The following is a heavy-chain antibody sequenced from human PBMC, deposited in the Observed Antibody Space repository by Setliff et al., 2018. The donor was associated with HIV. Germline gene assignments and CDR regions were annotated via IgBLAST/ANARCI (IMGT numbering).Heavy chain of an antibody. V-gene: IGHV3-23*01. CDR1: GFTFTSHS. Sequence: GGSLRLSCAASGFTFTSHSMNWVRLRPGKGLEWVASISGGGTYYADSVKGRFTVSRDNSKYTLYLQMNSLRVEDTAVYYCAKDKGSSGWSAWGQGTLVTVSS. J-gene: IGHJ5*02. D-gene: IGHD6-19*01. CDR3: AKDKGSSGWSA. CDR2: ISGGGT.